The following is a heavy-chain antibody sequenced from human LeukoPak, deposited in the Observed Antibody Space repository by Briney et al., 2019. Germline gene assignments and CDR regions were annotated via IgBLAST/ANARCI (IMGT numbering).Heavy chain of an antibody. CDR1: EFTFSTYW. V-gene: IGHV3-7*01. CDR2: IKQDGSEK. Sequence: GGSLRLSCAASEFTFSTYWMTWVRQAPGKGLEWVADIKQDGSEKYYVDSVKGRFTISRDNARNSLYLQMNSLRAEDTAVYYCARGSVVVAAADNWFDPWGQGTLVTVSS. D-gene: IGHD2-15*01. CDR3: ARGSVVVAAADNWFDP. J-gene: IGHJ5*02.